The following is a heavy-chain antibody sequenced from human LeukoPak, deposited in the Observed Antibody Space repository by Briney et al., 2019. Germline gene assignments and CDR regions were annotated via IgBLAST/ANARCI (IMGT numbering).Heavy chain of an antibody. V-gene: IGHV4-34*01. CDR2: INHSGST. CDR1: GGSFSGYY. J-gene: IGHJ4*02. CDR3: ARASGGYCSGGSCVYYFDY. D-gene: IGHD2-15*01. Sequence: PSETLSLTCAVYGGSFSGYYWGWIRQPPGKGLEWIGEINHSGSTDYNPSLKSRVTISVDTSKNQFSLKLSSVTAADTAVYYCARASGGYCSGGSCVYYFDYWGQGTLVTVSS.